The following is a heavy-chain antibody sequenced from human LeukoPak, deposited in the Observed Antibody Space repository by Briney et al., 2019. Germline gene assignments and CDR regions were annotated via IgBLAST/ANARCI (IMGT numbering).Heavy chain of an antibody. J-gene: IGHJ5*02. CDR2: IYYSGST. V-gene: IGHV4-39*01. Sequence: ETVSLTCTVTVCIITSYNYYWGWMRRPPGKALEWIGRIYYSGSTYYNPSLKSRITISVDTSKNQFSLKLSSVTAADTAVYYCARSTGYYAPFDPWGQGTLVTVSS. D-gene: IGHD3-9*01. CDR3: ARSTGYYAPFDP. CDR1: VCIITSYNYY.